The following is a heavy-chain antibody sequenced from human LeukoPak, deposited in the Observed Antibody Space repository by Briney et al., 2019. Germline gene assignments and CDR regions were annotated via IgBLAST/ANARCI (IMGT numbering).Heavy chain of an antibody. D-gene: IGHD4-23*01. CDR1: GYTFTSYG. J-gene: IGHJ6*02. V-gene: IGHV1-18*01. Sequence: ASVKVSCKASGYTFTSYGISWVRQAPGQGLEWMGWISAYNGNTNYAQKLQGRVTMTTDTSTSTAYMELRSLRSDDTAVYYCARDGQGWVVTNYYYHYGMDVWGQGTTVTVSS. CDR3: ARDGQGWVVTNYYYHYGMDV. CDR2: ISAYNGNT.